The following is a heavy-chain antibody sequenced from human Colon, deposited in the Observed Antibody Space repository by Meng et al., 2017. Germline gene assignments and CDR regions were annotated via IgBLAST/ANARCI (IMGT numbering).Heavy chain of an antibody. CDR3: ARGKVGSSGWDYYFDS. CDR1: SYTLTDYY. J-gene: IGHJ4*02. Sequence: ASVKVSCKASSYTLTDYYLHWVRQAPGQGLEGMGRINPNNGGTISAQRFQGRVTMTRDTSTSTAYIDLNSLTSDDTAVYYWARGKVGSSGWDYYFDSWGQGTPVTVSS. CDR2: INPNNGGT. D-gene: IGHD6-19*01. V-gene: IGHV1-2*06.